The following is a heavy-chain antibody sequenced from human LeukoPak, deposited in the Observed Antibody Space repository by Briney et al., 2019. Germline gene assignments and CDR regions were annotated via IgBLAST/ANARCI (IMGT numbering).Heavy chain of an antibody. D-gene: IGHD6-13*01. J-gene: IGHJ4*02. V-gene: IGHV3-23*01. Sequence: GGSLRLSCAASGFTFSSYAMSWVRQAPGKGLEWVSAISGSGGSTYYADSVKGRFTISRDNSKNTLYLQMNSLRAEDTAVYYCAKIRWSPRIAAAGWYFDYWGQGTLVTVSS. CDR1: GFTFSSYA. CDR2: ISGSGGST. CDR3: AKIRWSPRIAAAGWYFDY.